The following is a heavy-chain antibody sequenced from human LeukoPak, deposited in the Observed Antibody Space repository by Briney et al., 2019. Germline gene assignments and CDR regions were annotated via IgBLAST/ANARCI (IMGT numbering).Heavy chain of an antibody. CDR1: GFTFSSYS. Sequence: PGGSLRLSCAASGFTFSSYSMNWVRQAPGKGLEWVSSISSSSSYIYYADSVEGRFTISRDNAKNSLYLQMNSLRAEDTAVYYCAREDYDILEYYFDYWGQGTLVTVSS. CDR3: AREDYDILEYYFDY. D-gene: IGHD3-22*01. J-gene: IGHJ4*02. CDR2: ISSSSSYI. V-gene: IGHV3-21*01.